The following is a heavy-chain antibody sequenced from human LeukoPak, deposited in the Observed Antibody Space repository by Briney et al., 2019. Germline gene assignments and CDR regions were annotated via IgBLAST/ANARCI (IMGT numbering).Heavy chain of an antibody. J-gene: IGHJ6*02. CDR1: GGSISSGGYYW. CDR3: ARDLGPPYYYGSGSYYSYGMDV. D-gene: IGHD3-10*01. CDR2: INSDGSST. Sequence: LSLTCTVSGGSISSGGYYWMHWVRQAPGKGLVWVSRINSDGSSTSYADSVKGRFTISRDNAKNTLYLQMNSLRAEDTAVYYCARDLGPPYYYGSGSYYSYGMDVWGQGTTVTVSS. V-gene: IGHV3-74*01.